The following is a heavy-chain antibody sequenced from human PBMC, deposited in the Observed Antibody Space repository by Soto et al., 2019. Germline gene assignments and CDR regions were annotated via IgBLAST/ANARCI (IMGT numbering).Heavy chain of an antibody. D-gene: IGHD3-3*01. CDR1: GGSISSGDYY. CDR2: IYYSGST. J-gene: IGHJ6*02. V-gene: IGHV4-30-4*01. CDR3: ASSDFWSGYYQPTYGMDV. Sequence: PSETLSLTCTVSGGSISSGDYYWSWIRQPPGKGPEWIGYIYYSGSTYYNPSLKSRVTISVDTSKNQFSLKLSSVTAADTAVYYCASSDFWSGYYQPTYGMDVWGQGTTDTVSS.